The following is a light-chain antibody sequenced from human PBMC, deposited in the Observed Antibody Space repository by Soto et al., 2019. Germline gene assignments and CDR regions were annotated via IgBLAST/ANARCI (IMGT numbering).Light chain of an antibody. Sequence: DIVMTQSPLSLPGTPGEPSSISGVSSQMLQHSNGYNYLDWYFQKPGQSPQLLIHLASNRASGVPVRFSGSGSGTDFTLNISSVEAEDVGLYYCMQGVQMPPITFGQGTRLEIK. J-gene: IGKJ5*01. CDR3: MQGVQMPPIT. CDR1: QMLQHSNGYNY. CDR2: LAS. V-gene: IGKV2-28*01.